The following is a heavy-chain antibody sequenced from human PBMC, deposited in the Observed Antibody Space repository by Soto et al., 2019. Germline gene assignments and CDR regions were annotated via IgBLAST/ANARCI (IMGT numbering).Heavy chain of an antibody. CDR2: IYYSGST. V-gene: IGHV4-59*01. Sequence: SETLSLTCTVSGGSITSYYWSWIRQPPGKGLEWIGYIYYSGSTSYNPSLKSRVTISIDTSKNQFSLRLSSVTAADTAVFFCASDCSGGTCYSDSAYDIWGQGTMVT. D-gene: IGHD2-15*01. CDR1: GGSITSYY. CDR3: ASDCSGGTCYSDSAYDI. J-gene: IGHJ3*02.